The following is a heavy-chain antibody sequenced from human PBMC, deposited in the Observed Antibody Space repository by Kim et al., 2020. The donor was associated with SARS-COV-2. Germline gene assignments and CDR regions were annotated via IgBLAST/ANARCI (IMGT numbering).Heavy chain of an antibody. CDR3: ARDGVRGTENILRWFEYLA. CDR1: GDIFRSSA. D-gene: IGHD3-10*01. V-gene: IGHV1-69*04. Sequence: SVKVSCKTSGDIFRSSAASWVRQAPGQGLEWMGRIIPMIDTTNYGFKFQGRVTITADKSTSTSYMELSSLRSDDTAVYYCARDGVRGTENILRWFEYLAWGQEGLVIVSS. J-gene: IGHJ5*02. CDR2: IIPMIDTT.